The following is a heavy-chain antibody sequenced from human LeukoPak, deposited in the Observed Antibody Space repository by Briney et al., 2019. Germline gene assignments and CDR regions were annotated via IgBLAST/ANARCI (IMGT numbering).Heavy chain of an antibody. D-gene: IGHD2-2*01. CDR2: IRGSGGST. Sequence: GGSLRLSCAASGFTFSSYAMNWVRQAPGKGLEWISAIRGSGGSTYYADSVKGRFTISRDNSKNTLYLQMNSLRAGDTAVYYCARRYCSSTSCTLDYWGQGTLVTVSS. CDR1: GFTFSSYA. J-gene: IGHJ4*02. CDR3: ARRYCSSTSCTLDY. V-gene: IGHV3-23*01.